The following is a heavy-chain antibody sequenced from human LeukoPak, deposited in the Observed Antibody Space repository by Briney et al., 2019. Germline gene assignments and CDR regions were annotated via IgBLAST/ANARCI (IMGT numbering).Heavy chain of an antibody. CDR2: ITGSGGST. V-gene: IGHV3-23*01. CDR3: ARGITGMAFFDY. CDR1: GFTFSSYA. D-gene: IGHD3-16*01. J-gene: IGHJ4*02. Sequence: GGSLRLSCTASGFTFSSYAMSWVRQAPGKGLEWVSAITGSGGSTYYADSVKGRFTISRDNAKNSLYLQMNSLRDEDTGVYYCARGITGMAFFDYWGEGTRVTVSS.